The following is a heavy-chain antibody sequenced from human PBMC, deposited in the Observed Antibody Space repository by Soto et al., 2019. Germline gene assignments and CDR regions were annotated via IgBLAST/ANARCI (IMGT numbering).Heavy chain of an antibody. J-gene: IGHJ5*02. Sequence: ASVKVSCKASGYTFTNYGISWVRQAPGQGLEWMGWISGYNGNTNYAQKFQGRVTMTTDTSTSTAYMELRSLTSDDAAVYYCGRAQVTWGEDWFDPWGQGTLVTVSS. V-gene: IGHV1-18*01. CDR2: ISGYNGNT. CDR1: GYTFTNYG. D-gene: IGHD3-16*01. CDR3: GRAQVTWGEDWFDP.